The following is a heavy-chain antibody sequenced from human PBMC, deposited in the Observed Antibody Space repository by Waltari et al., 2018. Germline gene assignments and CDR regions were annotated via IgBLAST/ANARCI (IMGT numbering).Heavy chain of an antibody. J-gene: IGHJ6*02. CDR1: GFTFSSYA. V-gene: IGHV3-30*01. CDR2: ISYDGRNK. D-gene: IGHD1-26*01. CDR3: ARDLQVGGSYLDYYGMDV. Sequence: QVQLVESGGGVVQPGRSLRLSCAASGFTFSSYAMHWVRQAPGKGLEWVAVISYDGRNKYYADSVKGRFTISRDNSKNTLYLQMNSLRAEDTAVYYCARDLQVGGSYLDYYGMDVWGQGTTVTVSS.